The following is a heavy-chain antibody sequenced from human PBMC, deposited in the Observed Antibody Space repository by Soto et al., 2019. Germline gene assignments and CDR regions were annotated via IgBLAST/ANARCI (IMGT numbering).Heavy chain of an antibody. CDR3: ARVAEREPDDAFDI. J-gene: IGHJ3*02. D-gene: IGHD1-1*01. CDR2: IYYGGST. Sequence: SETLSLTCTVSGGSISSYYWSWIRQPPGKGLEWIGYIYYGGSTNYNPSLKSRVTISVDTSKNQFSLKLSSVTAADTAVYYCARVAEREPDDAFDIWGQGTMVTVSS. V-gene: IGHV4-59*01. CDR1: GGSISSYY.